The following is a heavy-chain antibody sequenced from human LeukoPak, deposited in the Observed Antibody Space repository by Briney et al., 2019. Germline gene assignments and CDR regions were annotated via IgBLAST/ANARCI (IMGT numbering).Heavy chain of an antibody. Sequence: GGTLRLSCAASGFTVSSNYMSWVRQAPGKGLEWVLVIYRCGTTHYADSVEGRFTISRDNAKNSLYLQMNSLRAEDTALYYCARDLFSGYDPRTFDLWGQGTLVTVSS. CDR1: GFTVSSNY. CDR3: ARDLFSGYDPRTFDL. J-gene: IGHJ4*02. V-gene: IGHV3-66*03. CDR2: IYRCGTT. D-gene: IGHD5-12*01.